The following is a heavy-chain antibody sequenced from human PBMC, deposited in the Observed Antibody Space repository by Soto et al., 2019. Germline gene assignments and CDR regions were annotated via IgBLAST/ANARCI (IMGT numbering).Heavy chain of an antibody. CDR1: GGTFSSYT. J-gene: IGHJ4*02. Sequence: SVKVSCKASGGTFSSYTISWLRQAPGQGLEWMGGIIPIFGTANYAQKFQSRVTITADESTSTAYMELSSLRSEDAAVYYCARVSAAASVDYWGQGTLGTVSS. CDR3: ARVSAAASVDY. D-gene: IGHD2-2*01. CDR2: IIPIFGTA. V-gene: IGHV1-69*13.